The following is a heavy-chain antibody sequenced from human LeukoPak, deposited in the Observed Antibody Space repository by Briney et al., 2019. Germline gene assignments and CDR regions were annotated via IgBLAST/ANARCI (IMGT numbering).Heavy chain of an antibody. V-gene: IGHV1-69*05. CDR2: IIPIFGTA. J-gene: IGHJ5*02. CDR3: ARDGHYDSSGYYVHWFDP. CDR1: GGTFSSYA. Sequence: VASVKVSCKASGGTFSSYAISWVRQAPGQGLEWMGGIIPIFGTASYAQKFQGRVTITTDESTSTAYMELSSLRSEDTAVYYCARDGHYDSSGYYVHWFDPWGQGTLVTVSS. D-gene: IGHD3-22*01.